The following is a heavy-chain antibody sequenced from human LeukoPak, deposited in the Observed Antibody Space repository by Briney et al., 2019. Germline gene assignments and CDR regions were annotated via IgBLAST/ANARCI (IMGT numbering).Heavy chain of an antibody. CDR3: ASPFLSPRDYMDV. V-gene: IGHV1-18*01. D-gene: IGHD5/OR15-5a*01. CDR2: ISAYNGNT. J-gene: IGHJ6*03. CDR1: GYTFTSYG. Sequence: ASVKVSCKASGYTFTSYGISWVRQAPGQGLEWMGWISAYNGNTNYAQKLQGRVTMTTDTSTSTAYTELSSLRSEDTAVYYCASPFLSPRDYMDVWGKGTTVTVSS.